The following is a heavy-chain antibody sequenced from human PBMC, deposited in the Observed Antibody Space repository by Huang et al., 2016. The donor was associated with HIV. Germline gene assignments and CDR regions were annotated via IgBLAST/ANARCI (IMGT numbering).Heavy chain of an antibody. CDR1: GFTFNSYW. J-gene: IGHJ4*02. CDR3: VRLLDHTGDY. CDR2: IKTDGSYK. V-gene: IGHV3-7*01. Sequence: EVQLVESGGGWVQPGGSLRLSCAASGFTFNSYWMSWVRQGAGKGLEWVAGIKTDGSYKSYVDSVKGRFTISRDNAKNSLYLQMNSLRAEDTAVYYCVRLLDHTGDYWGQGTLVTVSS. D-gene: IGHD1-26*01.